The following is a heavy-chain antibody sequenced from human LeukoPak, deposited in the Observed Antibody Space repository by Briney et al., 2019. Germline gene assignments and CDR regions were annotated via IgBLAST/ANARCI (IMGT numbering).Heavy chain of an antibody. D-gene: IGHD3-22*01. V-gene: IGHV3-30*04. J-gene: IGHJ4*02. Sequence: GRSLRLSCAASGFTFNSYTMHWVRQAPGKGLEWVAVISYDGNNKYYADSVKGRFTISRDNSKNTLYLQMNSLRAEDTAVYYCARVFSASYYDSSGYLYYWGQGTLVTVSS. CDR3: ARVFSASYYDSSGYLYY. CDR2: ISYDGNNK. CDR1: GFTFNSYT.